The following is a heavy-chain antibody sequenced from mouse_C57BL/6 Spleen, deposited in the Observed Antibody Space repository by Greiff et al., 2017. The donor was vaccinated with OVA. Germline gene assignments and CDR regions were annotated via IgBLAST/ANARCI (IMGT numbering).Heavy chain of an antibody. V-gene: IGHV1-18*01. CDR2: INPNNGGT. CDR3: ASRGDDYDGTWFAY. Sequence: EVQLQQSGPELVKPGASVKIPCKASGYTFTDYNMDWVKQSHGKSLEWIGDINPNNGGTIYNQKFKGKATLTVDKSSSTAYMELRSLTSEDTAVYYCASRGDDYDGTWFAYWGQGTLVTVSA. J-gene: IGHJ3*01. CDR1: GYTFTDYN. D-gene: IGHD2-4*01.